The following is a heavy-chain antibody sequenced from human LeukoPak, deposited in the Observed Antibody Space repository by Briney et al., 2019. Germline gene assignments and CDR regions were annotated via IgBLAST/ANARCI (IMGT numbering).Heavy chain of an antibody. CDR3: AKSGSDSSGYYID. J-gene: IGHJ1*01. Sequence: SETLSLTCTVSGGSIGSSSYYWGWIRQPPGKGLEWIGSIYYSGSTYYNPSLKSRATISVDTSKNQFSLRLSSVTAADTAVYYCAKSGSDSSGYYIDWGQGTLVTVSS. D-gene: IGHD3-22*01. V-gene: IGHV4-39*01. CDR1: GGSIGSSSYY. CDR2: IYYSGST.